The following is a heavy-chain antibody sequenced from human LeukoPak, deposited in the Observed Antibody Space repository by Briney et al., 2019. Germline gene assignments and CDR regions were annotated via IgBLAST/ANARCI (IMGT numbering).Heavy chain of an antibody. CDR1: GITFRSSS. Sequence: GGSPRLSCVASGITFRSSSMHWVRRAPGKGLEWLAFIRFDGSTKYYADSVKGRFTVSRDNSKSTLYLQMNSLRAEDTAVYYCAQPDFWVQGTLVTVSS. J-gene: IGHJ4*02. CDR3: AQPDF. V-gene: IGHV3-30*02. CDR2: IRFDGSTK.